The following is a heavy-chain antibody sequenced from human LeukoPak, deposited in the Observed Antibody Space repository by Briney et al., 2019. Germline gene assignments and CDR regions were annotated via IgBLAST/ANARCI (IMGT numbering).Heavy chain of an antibody. D-gene: IGHD2-8*01. CDR3: ACPGLYRAFDI. V-gene: IGHV1-69*05. CDR2: IIPIFGTA. CDR1: GGTFSSYA. Sequence: SVKVSCMASGGTFSSYAISWVRQAPGQGLEWMGGIIPIFGTANYAQKFQGRVTITTDESTSTAYMELSSLRSEDTAVYYCACPGLYRAFDIWGQGTMVTVSS. J-gene: IGHJ3*02.